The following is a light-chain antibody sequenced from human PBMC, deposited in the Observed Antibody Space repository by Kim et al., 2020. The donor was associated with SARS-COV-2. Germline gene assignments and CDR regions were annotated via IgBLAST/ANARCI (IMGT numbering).Light chain of an antibody. CDR3: QQYGSSSGWT. J-gene: IGKJ1*01. CDR2: AVS. CDR1: GDIRVW. V-gene: IGKV1D-16*01. Sequence: DIQLTQSPSSLSASVGDTVTITCRPSGDIRVWLVWYQKKPGKAPTSLISAVSSLQSGVPSRFSGGRSGTDFTLTIAGLQPEDFAVYYCQQYGSSSGWTFGQGTKVDIK.